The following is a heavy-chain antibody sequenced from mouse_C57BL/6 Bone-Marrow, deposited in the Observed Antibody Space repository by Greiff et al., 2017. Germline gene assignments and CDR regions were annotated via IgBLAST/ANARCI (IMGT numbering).Heavy chain of an antibody. CDR2: IWSGGST. Sequence: VQLQESGPGLVQPSQCLSITCTVSGFSLPSYGVHWVRQSPGKGLEWLGVIWSGGSTDYNAAFISRLSISKDNSKSQVFFKMNSLQAADTAIYYCARKGWLLREHTMDYWGQGTSVPVSS. J-gene: IGHJ4*01. V-gene: IGHV2-2*01. CDR1: GFSLPSYG. CDR3: ARKGWLLREHTMDY. D-gene: IGHD2-3*01.